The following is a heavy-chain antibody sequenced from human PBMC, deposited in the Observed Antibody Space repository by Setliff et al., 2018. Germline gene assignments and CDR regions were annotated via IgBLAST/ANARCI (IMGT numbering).Heavy chain of an antibody. J-gene: IGHJ2*01. Sequence: GGSLRLSCAASGFTFSSSAMAWVRQAPGKGLEWVSAISSTITSTYYADSVKGRFTISRDNSKNSLYLQMNSLRAEDTAVYYCARDPPWELRYFDLWGRGTLVTVSS. CDR2: ISSTITST. CDR1: GFTFSSSA. D-gene: IGHD1-26*01. V-gene: IGHV3-23*01. CDR3: ARDPPWELRYFDL.